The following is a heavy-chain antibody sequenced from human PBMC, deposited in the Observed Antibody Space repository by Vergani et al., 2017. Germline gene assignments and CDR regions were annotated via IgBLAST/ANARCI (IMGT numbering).Heavy chain of an antibody. CDR3: AKGFAWYSFDY. J-gene: IGHJ4*02. D-gene: IGHD2-8*02. CDR2: ISGGSGST. V-gene: IGHV3-23*01. CDR1: GFTFSNYA. Sequence: EVQLLESGGGLVQPGGSLRLSCAASGFTFSNYAMSWVRQAPGKGLEWVSGISGGSGSTYYAYYVDSVMGRFTISRYNSKNTLYLQLNSMRAEDTAIYYCAKGFAWYSFDYWGQGTLVTVSA.